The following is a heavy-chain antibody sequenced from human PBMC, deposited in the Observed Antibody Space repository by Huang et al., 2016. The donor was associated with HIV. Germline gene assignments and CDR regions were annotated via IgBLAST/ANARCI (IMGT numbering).Heavy chain of an antibody. CDR1: GGSITSSNHY. V-gene: IGHV4-39*01. CDR2: FYYSGDA. CDR3: ASGEYGKNAYDI. D-gene: IGHD2-2*01. Sequence: QLHLQQSGPGLVRPSETLSLICTVSGGSITSSNHYWGWIRQTPGKGLGWIGNFYYSGDAYYTPSLKNRVSISIDTSKSQFSLRLSSVIATDTAVYYCASGEYGKNAYDIWGQGTVVIVSA. J-gene: IGHJ3*02.